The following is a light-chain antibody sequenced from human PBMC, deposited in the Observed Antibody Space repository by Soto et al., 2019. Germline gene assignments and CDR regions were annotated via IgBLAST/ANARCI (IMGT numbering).Light chain of an antibody. Sequence: DIVMTQSPDSLAVSLGERATINCKSSQTIVYRANNKSYLAWYQQKPGQAPRLLIYDASTRATGIPARFSGSGSGTEFTLTISSLQSEDFAVYYCQQYNNWPLFGPGTKVDIK. J-gene: IGKJ3*01. V-gene: IGKV4-1*01. CDR1: QTIVYRANNKSY. CDR2: DAS. CDR3: QQYNNWPL.